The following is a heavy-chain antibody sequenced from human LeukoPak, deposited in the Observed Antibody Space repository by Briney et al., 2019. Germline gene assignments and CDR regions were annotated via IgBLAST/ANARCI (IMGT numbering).Heavy chain of an antibody. Sequence: PGGSLRLSCAASGFTFSSYAMSWVRQAPGKGLEWVGRIKSKTDGGTTDYAAPVKGRFTISRDDSKNTLYLQMNSLKTEDTAVYYCTTALSYCSSTSCYTGFLDYWGQGTLVTVSS. V-gene: IGHV3-15*01. CDR3: TTALSYCSSTSCYTGFLDY. J-gene: IGHJ4*02. CDR2: IKSKTDGGTT. CDR1: GFTFSSYA. D-gene: IGHD2-2*02.